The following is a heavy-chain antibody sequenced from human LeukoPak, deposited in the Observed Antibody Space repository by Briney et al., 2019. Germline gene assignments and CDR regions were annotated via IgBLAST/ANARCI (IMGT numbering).Heavy chain of an antibody. V-gene: IGHV3-7*01. D-gene: IGHD1-1*01. Sequence: PGGSLRLSCAASGFPFSSYWMSWVRQAPGKGLEWVANIKQDGSDKYYVDAVKDRFTISRDNAKNSLYLQLNSLRADDTAVYYCARLTGTTGFDYWGQGTLVTVSS. CDR3: ARLTGTTGFDY. CDR1: GFPFSSYW. CDR2: IKQDGSDK. J-gene: IGHJ4*02.